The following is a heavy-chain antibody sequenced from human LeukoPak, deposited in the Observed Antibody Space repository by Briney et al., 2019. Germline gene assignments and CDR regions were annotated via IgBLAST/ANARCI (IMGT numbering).Heavy chain of an antibody. Sequence: PSGTLSLTCAVSGGSISSGNWRSWVRQSPGKGLEWIGESYHSGRTNYNPSLKSRVTISVDTSKNQFSLKLSSVTAADTAVYYCARGGLEPVDPWGQGTLVTVSS. D-gene: IGHD1-1*01. J-gene: IGHJ5*02. CDR1: GGSISSGNW. CDR2: SYHSGRT. V-gene: IGHV4-4*02. CDR3: ARGGLEPVDP.